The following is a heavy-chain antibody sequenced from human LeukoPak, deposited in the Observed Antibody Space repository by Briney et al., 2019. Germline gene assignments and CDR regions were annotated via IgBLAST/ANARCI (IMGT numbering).Heavy chain of an antibody. V-gene: IGHV4-39*01. CDR1: GRSISSNDYY. CDR3: AKARGRGQVDPGTSGYINY. Sequence: SEPLSLTCTVSGRSISSNDYYWAWIPQPPGKGLVWHGSNNYSERTYYNPSLGSRLTISVDTDKNQFSLKMSSVTAADAAVYYCAKARGRGQVDPGTSGYINYWGQRTLVTVSS. D-gene: IGHD3-22*01. J-gene: IGHJ4*02. CDR2: NNYSERT.